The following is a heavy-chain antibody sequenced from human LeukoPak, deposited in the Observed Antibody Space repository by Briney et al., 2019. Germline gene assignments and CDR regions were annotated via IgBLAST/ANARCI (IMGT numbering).Heavy chain of an antibody. V-gene: IGHV3-7*01. D-gene: IGHD1-7*01. J-gene: IGHJ4*02. CDR1: GFIFRSYW. CDR2: IDEHGFKT. Sequence: GGSLRLSCAASGFIFRSYWMVWVRQAPGKGLEWVASIDEHGFKTYYAASVTGRFTVSKDTAKNSLDLQMNSLRAEDTAVYYCARDGITCTRDYWGQGALVTVSS. CDR3: ARDGITCTRDY.